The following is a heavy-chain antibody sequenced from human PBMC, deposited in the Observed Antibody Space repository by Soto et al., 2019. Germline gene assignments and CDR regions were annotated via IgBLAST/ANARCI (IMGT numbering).Heavy chain of an antibody. Sequence: PGGSLRLSCAASGFTCSSYWMHWVRQAPGKGLVWVSGIKTDGSDTRYADFVKGRFTISRDNAENILYLQMNSLRAEDTAVYYCARLIAASNWFDPWGQGTLVTVSS. CDR2: IKTDGSDT. V-gene: IGHV3-74*01. CDR3: ARLIAASNWFDP. J-gene: IGHJ5*02. CDR1: GFTCSSYW. D-gene: IGHD6-6*01.